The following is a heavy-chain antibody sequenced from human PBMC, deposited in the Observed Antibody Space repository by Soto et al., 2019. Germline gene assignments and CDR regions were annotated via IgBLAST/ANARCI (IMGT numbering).Heavy chain of an antibody. Sequence: GGSLRLSCAASGFTFSSYSMNWVRQAPGKGLEWVSSISSSSSYIYYADSVKGRFTISRDNAKNSLYLQMNSLRAEDTAVYYCARRGYCSSTSCPSSRGYFDYWGQGNLVTVSS. CDR3: ARRGYCSSTSCPSSRGYFDY. J-gene: IGHJ4*02. CDR1: GFTFSSYS. CDR2: ISSSSSYI. D-gene: IGHD2-2*01. V-gene: IGHV3-21*01.